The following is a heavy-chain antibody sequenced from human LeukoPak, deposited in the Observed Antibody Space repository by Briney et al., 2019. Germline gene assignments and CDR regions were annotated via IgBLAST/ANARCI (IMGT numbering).Heavy chain of an antibody. CDR3: SRESTMIVVGRHY. D-gene: IGHD3-22*01. J-gene: IGHJ4*02. Sequence: GGSLRLSCAASGFTFINAWMAWVRQAPGKGLEWVGRIKAKAHGGTIEYAAPVKGRFTISRDDSKNTLYLQMNSLKTEDTAVYYCSRESTMIVVGRHYWGQGTLVTVSS. V-gene: IGHV3-15*01. CDR2: IKAKAHGGTI. CDR1: GFTFINAW.